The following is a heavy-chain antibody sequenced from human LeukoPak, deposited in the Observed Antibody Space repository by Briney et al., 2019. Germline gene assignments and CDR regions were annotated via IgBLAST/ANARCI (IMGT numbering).Heavy chain of an antibody. CDR2: IYHSGST. V-gene: IGHV4-59*08. Sequence: SETLSLTCSVSGGFNTHYYWTWIRQPPGKGLELIGYIYHSGSTRYNPSLNSRVTISVDTSKNHFSLKLSSVTAADTAVYYCARHGASRWFGEFHDAFDIWGQGAMVTVSS. CDR1: GGFNTHYY. J-gene: IGHJ3*02. D-gene: IGHD3-10*01. CDR3: ARHGASRWFGEFHDAFDI.